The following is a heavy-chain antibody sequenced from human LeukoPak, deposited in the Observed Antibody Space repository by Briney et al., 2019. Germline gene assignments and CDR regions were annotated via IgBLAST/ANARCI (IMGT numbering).Heavy chain of an antibody. CDR1: GFTFSSYG. Sequence: PGGSLRLSCAASGFTFSSYGMSWVRQAPGKGLEWVSAISGSGGSTYYADSVKGRFTISRDNSKNTLYLQMNSLRAEDTAVYYCAKDRNYYGSGSYYQLFDYWGQGTLVTVSS. CDR3: AKDRNYYGSGSYYQLFDY. V-gene: IGHV3-23*01. J-gene: IGHJ4*02. D-gene: IGHD3-10*01. CDR2: ISGSGGST.